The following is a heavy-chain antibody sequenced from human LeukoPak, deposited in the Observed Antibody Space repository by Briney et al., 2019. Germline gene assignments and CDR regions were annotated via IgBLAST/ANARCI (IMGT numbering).Heavy chain of an antibody. D-gene: IGHD3-10*01. CDR3: ARGEVQPGTYYYSYMDA. V-gene: IGHV3-21*01. Sequence: GGSLRLSCAASGFTFSSYSMNWVRQAPGKGLEWVSSISSSSSYMYYADSVKGRFTISSADAKNSLYLQLNSLRAEDTAVYCCARGEVQPGTYYYSYMDAWGKGATVTVSS. CDR2: ISSSSSYM. J-gene: IGHJ6*03. CDR1: GFTFSSYS.